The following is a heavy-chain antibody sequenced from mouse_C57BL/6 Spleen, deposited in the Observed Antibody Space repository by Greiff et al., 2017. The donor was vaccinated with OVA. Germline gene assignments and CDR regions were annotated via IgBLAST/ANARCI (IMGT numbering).Heavy chain of an antibody. CDR1: GYTFTDYY. V-gene: IGHV1-26*01. CDR2: INPNNGGT. Sequence: EVQLQQSGPELVKPGASVKISCKASGYTFTDYYMNWVKQSHGKSLEWIGDINPNNGGTSYNQKFKGKATLTVDKSSSTAYMELRSLTSEDSAVYYCARERDLLDDYYAMDYWGQGTSVTVSS. D-gene: IGHD2-1*01. CDR3: ARERDLLDDYYAMDY. J-gene: IGHJ4*01.